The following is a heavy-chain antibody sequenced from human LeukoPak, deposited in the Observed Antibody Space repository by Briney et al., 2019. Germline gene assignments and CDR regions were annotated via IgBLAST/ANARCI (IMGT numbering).Heavy chain of an antibody. Sequence: GGSLRLSCAASGFTFSSYGMHWVRQAPGKGLEWVAVISYDGSNKYYADSVKGRFTISRDNSKNTLYLQMNSLRAEDTAVYYCARDLTSGYSDYYYGMDVWGQGTTVTVSS. V-gene: IGHV3-30*03. J-gene: IGHJ6*02. CDR1: GFTFSSYG. CDR3: ARDLTSGYSDYYYGMDV. D-gene: IGHD3-3*01. CDR2: ISYDGSNK.